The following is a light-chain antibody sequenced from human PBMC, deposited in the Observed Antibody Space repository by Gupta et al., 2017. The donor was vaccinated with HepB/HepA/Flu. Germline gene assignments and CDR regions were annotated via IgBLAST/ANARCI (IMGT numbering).Light chain of an antibody. CDR2: DDS. J-gene: IGLJ1*01. CDR1: TSDIGRFNY. V-gene: IGLV2-14*03. CDR3: QSYKNTRTIFV. Sequence: QPALTQPASVSGSPGQSITISCTGTTSDIGRFNYFSWYQHHPGTAPKLLLFDDSSRPSGVSERFSASKSDTTASLTISGLQAEDEADYYCQSYKNTRTIFVFGGGTKVTVL.